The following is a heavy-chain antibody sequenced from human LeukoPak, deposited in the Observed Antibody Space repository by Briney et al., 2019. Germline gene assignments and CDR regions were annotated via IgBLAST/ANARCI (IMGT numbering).Heavy chain of an antibody. CDR3: ARSLIRWSYSSSPTGY. V-gene: IGHV3-21*01. Sequence: PGGSLRLSCAASGFTFSSYSMNWVRQAPGKGLEWVSSISSSSSYIYYADSVKGRFTISRDNAKNSLYLQMNSLRAEDTAVYYCARSLIRWSYSSSPTGYWGQGTLVTVSS. J-gene: IGHJ4*02. CDR2: ISSSSSYI. D-gene: IGHD6-13*01. CDR1: GFTFSSYS.